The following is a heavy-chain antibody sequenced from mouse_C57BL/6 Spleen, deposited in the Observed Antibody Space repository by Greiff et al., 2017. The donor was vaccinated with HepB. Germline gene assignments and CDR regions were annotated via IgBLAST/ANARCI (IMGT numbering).Heavy chain of an antibody. CDR3: ARSGYYAMDY. V-gene: IGHV1-82*01. Sequence: QVQLKESGPELVKPGASVKISCKASGYAFSSSWMNWVKQRPGKGLEWIGRIYPGDGDTNYNGKFKGKATLTADKSSSTAYMQLSSLTSEDSAVYFCARSGYYAMDYWGQGTSVTVPS. J-gene: IGHJ4*01. CDR1: GYAFSSSW. CDR2: IYPGDGDT.